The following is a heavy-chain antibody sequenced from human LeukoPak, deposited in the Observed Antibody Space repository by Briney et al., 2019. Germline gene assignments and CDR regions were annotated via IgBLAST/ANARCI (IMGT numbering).Heavy chain of an antibody. J-gene: IGHJ6*03. CDR3: ATGKVGPYYYHMDV. CDR2: ISSPGTTT. Sequence: GGSLRLSCAASGFTFSDYYMSWIRQAPGKGVEGVSHISSPGTTTLYAHSVKGRFTISRDNAKNSPHLQMNTLRADDTAVYYCATGKVGPYYYHMDVWGKGTTVTVSS. V-gene: IGHV3-11*04. CDR1: GFTFSDYY. D-gene: IGHD1-26*01.